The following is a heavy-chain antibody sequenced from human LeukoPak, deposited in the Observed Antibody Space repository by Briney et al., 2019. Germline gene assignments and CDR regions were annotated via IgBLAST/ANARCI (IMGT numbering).Heavy chain of an antibody. J-gene: IGHJ4*02. Sequence: GGSLRPSGAPPGFPFSGDGMHGVGQAPGRGRGGGAVIGLEGVNKYYADSVRGGFTISRDNSKSTRYLQRTTGRPKTTPWYDGSNKYYADSVKGRFTISRDNSKNTLYLQMNSLRAEDTAVYYCARADDEYYDSSGYFDYWGQGTLVTVSS. CDR2: IGLEGVNK. D-gene: IGHD3-10*01. CDR1: GFPFSGDG. V-gene: IGHV3-30*02. CDR3: SNKYYADSVKGRFTISRDNSKNTLYLQMNSLRAEDTAVYYCARADDEYYDSSGYFDY.